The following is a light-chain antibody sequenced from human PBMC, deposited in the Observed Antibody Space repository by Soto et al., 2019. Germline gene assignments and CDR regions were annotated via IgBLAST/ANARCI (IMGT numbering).Light chain of an antibody. CDR1: QSISSW. J-gene: IGKJ4*01. Sequence: DIQMTQSPSTLSASVGDRVTITCRASQSISSWLAWYQQKPGKAPKLLIYKASSLESGVPSRFSGSGSGTDFTLTISRLQPEDFATYYCLQDYIYPLTFGGGTKVDIK. CDR2: KAS. CDR3: LQDYIYPLT. V-gene: IGKV1-5*03.